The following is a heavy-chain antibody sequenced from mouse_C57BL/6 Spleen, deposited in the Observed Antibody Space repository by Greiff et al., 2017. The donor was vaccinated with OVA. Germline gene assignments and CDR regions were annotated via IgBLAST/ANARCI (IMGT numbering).Heavy chain of an antibody. CDR3: AREASSGYVGFAY. D-gene: IGHD3-2*02. J-gene: IGHJ3*01. CDR1: GYAFSSSW. V-gene: IGHV1-82*01. CDR2: IYPGDGDT. Sequence: QVQLQQSGPELVKPGASVKISCKASGYAFSSSWMNWVKQRPGQGLEWIGRIYPGDGDTNYNGKFKGKATLTADKSSSTAYMQLSSLTSEDSAVYFCAREASSGYVGFAYWGQGTLVTVSA.